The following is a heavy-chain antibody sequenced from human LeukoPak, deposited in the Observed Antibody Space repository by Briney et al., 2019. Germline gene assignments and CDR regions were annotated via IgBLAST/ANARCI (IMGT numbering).Heavy chain of an antibody. CDR2: ISGSTNYI. V-gene: IGHV3-21*01. D-gene: IGHD3-10*01. Sequence: GGSLRLSCAASGFAFSSYTMNCVRQPPGKGLECVSSISGSTNYIYFADSVKGRFTISRDNAKNSLYLQMNSLRAEDTAVYYCARTYYYGSGSNDYWGQGTLVTVSS. CDR3: ARTYYYGSGSNDY. J-gene: IGHJ4*02. CDR1: GFAFSSYT.